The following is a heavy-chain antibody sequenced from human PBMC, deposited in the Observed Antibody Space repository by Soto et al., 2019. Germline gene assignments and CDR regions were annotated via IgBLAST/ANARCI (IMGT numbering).Heavy chain of an antibody. CDR2: IYYSGST. D-gene: IGHD3-10*01. J-gene: IGHJ4*02. V-gene: IGHV4-59*01. CDR3: ARDLDGSGSYYTDY. CDR1: GGSISSYY. Sequence: PSETLSLTCTVSGGSISSYYWSWIRQPPGKGLEWIGYIYYSGSTNYNPSLKSRVTISVDTSKNQFSLKLSSVTAADTAVYYCARDLDGSGSYYTDYWGPGTLVTVSS.